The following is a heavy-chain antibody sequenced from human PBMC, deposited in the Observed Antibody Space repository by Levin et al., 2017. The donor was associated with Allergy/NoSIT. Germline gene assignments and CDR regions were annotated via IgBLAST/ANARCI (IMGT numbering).Heavy chain of an antibody. V-gene: IGHV3-33*01. J-gene: IGHJ4*02. CDR1: GFTFTTSD. CDR3: ATELTWETAFDY. CDR2: VWKDGSKT. Sequence: LSLTCAASGFTFTTSDMHWVRQAPGKGLEWVALVWKDGSKTFYADSVKGRFTISRDNSKSTVFLQMNSLRAEDTAVYYCATELTWETAFDYWGQGTLVTVSS. D-gene: IGHD5-18*01.